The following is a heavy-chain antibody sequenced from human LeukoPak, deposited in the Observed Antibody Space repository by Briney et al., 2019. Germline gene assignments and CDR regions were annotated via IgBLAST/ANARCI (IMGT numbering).Heavy chain of an antibody. J-gene: IGHJ4*02. CDR1: GFTFSSYW. CDR3: ARDRAWDYLDS. Sequence: GGSLRLSCAASGFTFSSYWMNWARQAPGKGLEWVAVISSDGGKKSYADSVKGRFTISRDNSKNTLYLQMDSLRVEDTAIYYCARDRAWDYLDSWDQGPLVTVSS. V-gene: IGHV3-30*03. D-gene: IGHD1-26*01. CDR2: ISSDGGKK.